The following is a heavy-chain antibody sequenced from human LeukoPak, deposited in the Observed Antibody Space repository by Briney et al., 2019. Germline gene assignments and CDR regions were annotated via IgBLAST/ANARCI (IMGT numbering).Heavy chain of an antibody. Sequence: GGSLRLSCAASGFTFSSYSMGWVSQAPGEGLEWVSSITGSGGRIYYADSLKGRFTISRDNSKNTVYLQMNSLRAEDTAVYYCAKYRDYYFEYWGQGTLVTVSS. CDR3: AKYRDYYFEY. D-gene: IGHD3-16*02. J-gene: IGHJ4*02. CDR1: GFTFSSYS. V-gene: IGHV3-23*01. CDR2: ITGSGGRI.